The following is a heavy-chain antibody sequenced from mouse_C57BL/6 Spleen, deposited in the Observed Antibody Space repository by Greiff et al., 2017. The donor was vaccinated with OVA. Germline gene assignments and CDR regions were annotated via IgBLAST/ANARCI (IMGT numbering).Heavy chain of an antibody. D-gene: IGHD1-1*01. CDR2: IHPNSGST. J-gene: IGHJ3*01. CDR3: ARDTTDAY. CDR1: GYTFTSYG. V-gene: IGHV1-64*01. Sequence: VQLQQPGAELVKPGASVKLSCKASGYTFTSYGMHWVKQRPGQGLEWIGMIHPNSGSTNYNETFKSKVTLTVDKSSSTAYMQLSSLTSEDSAVYYCARDTTDAYWGQGTLVTVSA.